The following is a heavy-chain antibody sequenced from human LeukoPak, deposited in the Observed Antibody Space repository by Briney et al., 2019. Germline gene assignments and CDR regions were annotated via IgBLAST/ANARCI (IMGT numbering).Heavy chain of an antibody. CDR2: IGGSSTYI. J-gene: IGHJ4*02. V-gene: IGHV3-21*01. D-gene: IGHD2-2*01. CDR1: GFTFSSYS. CDR3: ARLGVVVPAVCGYFDD. Sequence: PGGSLRLSCAASGFTFSSYSMNWVRQAPGKGLEWVSYIGGSSTYIYYADSVKGRFTISRDNAKKSLYLQMNSLRAEDTAVYYCARLGVVVPAVCGYFDDWGQGTLVTVSS.